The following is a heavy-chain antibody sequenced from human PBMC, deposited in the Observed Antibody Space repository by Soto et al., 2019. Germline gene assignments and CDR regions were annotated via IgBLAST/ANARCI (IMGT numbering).Heavy chain of an antibody. CDR2: IYYSGST. V-gene: IGHV4-59*01. Sequence: SETLSLTCTVSGGSISSYYWSWIRQPPGKGLEWIGYIYYSGSTNYNPSLKSRVTISVDTSKNQFSLKLSSVTAADTAVYYCASNYDFWSGYYTGGYYYGMDVWGQGTTVTV. CDR1: GGSISSYY. D-gene: IGHD3-3*01. J-gene: IGHJ6*02. CDR3: ASNYDFWSGYYTGGYYYGMDV.